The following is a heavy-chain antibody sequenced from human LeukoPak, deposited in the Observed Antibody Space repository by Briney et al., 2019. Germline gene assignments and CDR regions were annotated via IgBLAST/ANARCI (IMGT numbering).Heavy chain of an antibody. Sequence: SETLSLTCTVSGGSISSYYWSWIRQPPGKGLEWIGYIYYSGSTNYNPSLKSRVTISVDTSKNQFSLKLSSVTAADTAVYYCAKSDGYGLIDYWGQGTLVTVSS. V-gene: IGHV4-59*01. J-gene: IGHJ4*02. CDR2: IYYSGST. D-gene: IGHD5-24*01. CDR1: GGSISSYY. CDR3: AKSDGYGLIDY.